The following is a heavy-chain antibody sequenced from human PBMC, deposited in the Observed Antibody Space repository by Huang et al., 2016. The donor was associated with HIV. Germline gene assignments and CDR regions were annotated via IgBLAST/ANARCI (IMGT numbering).Heavy chain of an antibody. CDR3: SPSGDDYFYFYMDV. J-gene: IGHJ6*03. Sequence: QLVESGGDSVQSGRSLRLSCRGSGFIFNDFAINWFRQSPGEGLEWIGFVRSKACGGASKSAPSVKDRFTVSRDEAKNVAFLQMDNLQVDDTAIYYCSPSGDDYFYFYMDVWGNGTTVIVS. V-gene: IGHV3-49*03. CDR2: VRSKACGGAS. D-gene: IGHD4-17*01. CDR1: GFIFNDFA.